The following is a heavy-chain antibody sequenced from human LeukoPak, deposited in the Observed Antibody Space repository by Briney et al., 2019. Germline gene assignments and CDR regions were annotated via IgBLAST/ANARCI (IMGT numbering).Heavy chain of an antibody. Sequence: SETLSLTCTVSGGSISSSDYYWAWIRQPPGKGLGWIGSINYSGSTYYNPSLKSRVTISVDTSRNQFSLKLSSVTAADTAVYYCARLQQLVRYYYYYYMDVWGKGTTVTVSS. CDR3: ARLQQLVRYYYYYYMDV. J-gene: IGHJ6*03. CDR2: INYSGST. CDR1: GGSISSSDYY. D-gene: IGHD6-13*01. V-gene: IGHV4-39*01.